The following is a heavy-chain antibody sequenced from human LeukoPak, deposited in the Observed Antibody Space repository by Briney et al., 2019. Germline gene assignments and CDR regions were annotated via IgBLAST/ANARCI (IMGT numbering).Heavy chain of an antibody. D-gene: IGHD2-2*01. CDR2: ISAYNGNT. CDR3: ARGRRPIVVVPDDIHKPLNYFDP. J-gene: IGHJ5*02. CDR1: GYTFTSYG. Sequence: ASVKVSCKASGYTFTSYGISWVRQAPGQGLEWMGWISAYNGNTNYAQKLQGRVTMTTDTSTSTAYMELRSLRSEDTAVYYCARGRRPIVVVPDDIHKPLNYFDPWGQGTLVTVSS. V-gene: IGHV1-18*01.